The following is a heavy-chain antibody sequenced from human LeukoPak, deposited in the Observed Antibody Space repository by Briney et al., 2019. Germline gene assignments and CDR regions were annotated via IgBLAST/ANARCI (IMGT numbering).Heavy chain of an antibody. V-gene: IGHV3-21*01. CDR3: ARVECSREPEAC. J-gene: IGHJ4*02. CDR1: GFTFSSYS. Sequence: GGSLRLSCAASGFTFSSYSMNWVRHAPGKGLEWVSSISSSSSYIYYADSVKGRFTISRDNAKNSLYLQMNSLRAEDTAVYYCARVECSREPEACWGEGTLVSVSS. CDR2: ISSSSSYI. D-gene: IGHD3-10*02.